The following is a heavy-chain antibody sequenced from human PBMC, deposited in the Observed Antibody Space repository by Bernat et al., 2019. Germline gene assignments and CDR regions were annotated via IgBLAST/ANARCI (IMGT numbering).Heavy chain of an antibody. CDR2: FYYTGGT. Sequence: QLQLQESGPGLVKPSETLSLTCPVSGGSISSSSYYWGSIRQAPGKGLEWVGSFYYTGGTYYNPSLHSRVTISVDTSKNQLSLKLSSVTAADTAGYYCARGSSRYSWFDAWGQGALVTVSS. J-gene: IGHJ5*02. D-gene: IGHD6-25*01. CDR1: GGSISSSSYY. V-gene: IGHV4-39*01. CDR3: ARGSSRYSWFDA.